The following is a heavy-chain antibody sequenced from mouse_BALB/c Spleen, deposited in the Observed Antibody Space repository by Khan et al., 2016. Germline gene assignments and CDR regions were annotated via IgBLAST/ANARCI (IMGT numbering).Heavy chain of an antibody. CDR2: INPDSSTI. CDR1: GFDFSRYW. D-gene: IGHD1-1*01. V-gene: IGHV4-1*02. Sequence: EVQLVETGGGLVQPGGSLTLSCAASGFDFSRYWMSWVRQAPGKGLEWIGEINPDSSTINYTPSLKDKFIISRDNAKNTLYLQMSKVRAEDTALSYCARAGYYGYLAYWGQGTLVTVSA. J-gene: IGHJ3*01. CDR3: ARAGYYGYLAY.